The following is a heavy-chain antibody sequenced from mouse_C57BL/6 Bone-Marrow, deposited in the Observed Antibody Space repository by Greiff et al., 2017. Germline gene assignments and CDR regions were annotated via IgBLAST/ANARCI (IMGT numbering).Heavy chain of an antibody. D-gene: IGHD2-4*01. CDR3: ARNLDYDDAMDY. Sequence: VQLQQSGPGLVQPSQSLSITCTVSGFSLTSYGVHWVRQSPGKGLEWLGLIWSGGSTDYNAAFISRLSISKDNSKSQVFFKMNSLQADDTAIYYCARNLDYDDAMDYWGQGTSVTVSS. V-gene: IGHV2-2*01. CDR2: IWSGGST. CDR1: GFSLTSYG. J-gene: IGHJ4*01.